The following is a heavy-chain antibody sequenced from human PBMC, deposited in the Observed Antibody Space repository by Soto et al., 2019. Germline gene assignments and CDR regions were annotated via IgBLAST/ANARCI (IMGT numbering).Heavy chain of an antibody. CDR3: AKRFVETGSNSGWPWSFHY. J-gene: IGHJ4*02. D-gene: IGHD6-25*01. Sequence: EVQLLESGGGLVQPGRSLRLSCAASGFTFSNYAMSWVRQAPGQGLDWVSAISGSGGTTYYADSVKGRFTISRDNSKNKLFLQMNSLRAEDAAVYYCAKRFVETGSNSGWPWSFHYWGQGTLVTVSS. V-gene: IGHV3-23*01. CDR1: GFTFSNYA. CDR2: ISGSGGTT.